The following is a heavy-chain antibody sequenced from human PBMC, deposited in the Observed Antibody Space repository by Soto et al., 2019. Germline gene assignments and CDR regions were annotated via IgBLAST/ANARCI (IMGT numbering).Heavy chain of an antibody. Sequence: PGESLKTSCKGSGYSFTSYWISWVRQMPGKGLEWMGRIDPSDSYTNYSPSFQGHVTISADKSISTAYLQWSSLKASDTAMYYCARQRYCSSTSCRTLNYNYYGMDVWGQGSTVTVSS. CDR1: GYSFTSYW. CDR3: ARQRYCSSTSCRTLNYNYYGMDV. V-gene: IGHV5-10-1*01. J-gene: IGHJ6*02. D-gene: IGHD2-2*01. CDR2: IDPSDSYT.